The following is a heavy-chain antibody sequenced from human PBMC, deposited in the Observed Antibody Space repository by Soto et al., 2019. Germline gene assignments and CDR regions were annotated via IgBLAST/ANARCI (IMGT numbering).Heavy chain of an antibody. D-gene: IGHD6-13*01. CDR1: GFTFRSYS. CDR3: ASGGRSLNFDS. CDR2: INSDGSST. Sequence: GGSLRLSCAASGFTFRSYSTQWVRQAPGKGLVWVSWINSDGSSTSYADSVKGRFTISRDNAKNTLYLQMNSLRAEDTAVYYCASGGRSLNFDSWGQGTLVTVSS. V-gene: IGHV3-74*01. J-gene: IGHJ4*02.